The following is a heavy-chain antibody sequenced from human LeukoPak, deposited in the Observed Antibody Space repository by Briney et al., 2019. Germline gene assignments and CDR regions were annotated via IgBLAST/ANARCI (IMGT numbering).Heavy chain of an antibody. CDR2: ICPADSDT. CDR1: GYSFTTYW. J-gene: IGHJ4*02. D-gene: IGHD5-12*01. Sequence: GGSLQISCKASGYSFTTYWIGWVRQMPGKGLEYMGLICPADSDTRYSPSFQGQVTISAAESITTAYLQWSSLEASDTAMYYCARHSPSFTGYAINFDSWGQGTLVAVSS. CDR3: ARHSPSFTGYAINFDS. V-gene: IGHV5-51*01.